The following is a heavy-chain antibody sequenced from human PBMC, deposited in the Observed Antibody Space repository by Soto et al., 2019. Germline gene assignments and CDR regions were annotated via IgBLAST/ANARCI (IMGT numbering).Heavy chain of an antibody. J-gene: IGHJ4*02. CDR2: IYHSGST. D-gene: IGHD3-10*01. Sequence: TLSLTCAVSGGSISSGGYSWSWIRQPPGKGLEWIGYIYHSGSTYYNPSLKSRVTISVDTSKNQFSLKLSSVTAADTAVYYCARGIAASLWFYFDYWGQGTLVTVSS. CDR1: GGSISSGGYS. V-gene: IGHV4-31*11. CDR3: ARGIAASLWFYFDY.